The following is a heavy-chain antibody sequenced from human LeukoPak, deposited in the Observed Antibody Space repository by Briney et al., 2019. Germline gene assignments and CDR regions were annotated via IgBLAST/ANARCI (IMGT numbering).Heavy chain of an antibody. Sequence: SETLSLTCTVSGGSISSSSYYWGWIRQPPGKGLEWIGSIYYSGSTYYNPSLKSRVTISVDTSKNQFSLKLSSVTAADTAVYYCARQWLELPSEYFQHWGQGTLVTVSS. D-gene: IGHD1-7*01. CDR1: GGSISSSSYY. V-gene: IGHV4-39*01. J-gene: IGHJ1*01. CDR3: ARQWLELPSEYFQH. CDR2: IYYSGST.